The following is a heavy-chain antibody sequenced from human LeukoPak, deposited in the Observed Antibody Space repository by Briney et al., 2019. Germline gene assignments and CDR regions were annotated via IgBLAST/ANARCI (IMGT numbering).Heavy chain of an antibody. J-gene: IGHJ3*02. D-gene: IGHD3-22*01. CDR2: INHSGST. CDR3: AGLSGYRDAFDI. Sequence: ASETLSLTCAVYGGSFSGYYWSWIRQPPGKGLEWIGEINHSGSTNYNPSLKSRVTISVDTSKNQFSLKLSSVTAADTAVYYCAGLSGYRDAFDIWGQGTMVTVSS. CDR1: GGSFSGYY. V-gene: IGHV4-34*01.